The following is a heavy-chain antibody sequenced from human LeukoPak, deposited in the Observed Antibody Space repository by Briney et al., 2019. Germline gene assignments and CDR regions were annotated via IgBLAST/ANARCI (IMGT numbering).Heavy chain of an antibody. CDR2: ISAYNGNT. J-gene: IGHJ5*02. CDR1: GYTFTSYG. Sequence: ASVKVSCKSSGYTFTSYGISWVRQAPGQGLEWMGWISAYNGNTNYAQKLQGRGTMTTDTSTSTAYMELRSLRSDDTAVYYCARYYDFWSGYYTGWFDPWGQGTLVTVSS. V-gene: IGHV1-18*01. CDR3: ARYYDFWSGYYTGWFDP. D-gene: IGHD3-3*01.